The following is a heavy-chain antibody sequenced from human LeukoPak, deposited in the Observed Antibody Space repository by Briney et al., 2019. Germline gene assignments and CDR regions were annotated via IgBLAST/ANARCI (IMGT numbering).Heavy chain of an antibody. V-gene: IGHV3-23*01. CDR3: AKKRVAVAGTHYFDY. Sequence: GGSLRLSCAASGFTFSGYAMSWVRQAPGKGLEWVSAISGSGGSTYYADSVKGRFTISRDNSKNTLYLQMNSLRAEDTAVYYCAKKRVAVAGTHYFDYWGQGTLVTVSS. CDR1: GFTFSGYA. J-gene: IGHJ4*02. D-gene: IGHD6-19*01. CDR2: ISGSGGST.